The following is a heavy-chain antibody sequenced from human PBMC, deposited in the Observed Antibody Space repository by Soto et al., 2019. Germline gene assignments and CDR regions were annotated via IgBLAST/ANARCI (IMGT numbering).Heavy chain of an antibody. J-gene: IGHJ6*02. Sequence: PVGSLRLSCAASGFTFSSYGMHWVRQAPGKGLEWVAVIWYDGSNKYYADSVKGRFTISRDNSKNTLYLQMNSLRAEDTAVYYCARYNVTAIPLGYYYYGMDVWGQGTTVTVSS. CDR3: ARYNVTAIPLGYYYYGMDV. CDR1: GFTFSSYG. V-gene: IGHV3-33*01. D-gene: IGHD2-21*02. CDR2: IWYDGSNK.